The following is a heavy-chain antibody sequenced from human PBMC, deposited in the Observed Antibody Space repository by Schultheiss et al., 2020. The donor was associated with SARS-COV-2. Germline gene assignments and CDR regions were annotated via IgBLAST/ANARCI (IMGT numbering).Heavy chain of an antibody. Sequence: SETLSLTCTVSGGSISSGSYYWSWIRQPPGKGLEWIGYIYYSGSTNYNPSLRSRVSMSVDTSKNQFSLKLSSVTAADTAVYYCVRTYYYSSSRGLFDYWGQGILVTVSS. CDR3: VRTYYYSSSRGLFDY. V-gene: IGHV4-61*01. D-gene: IGHD3-22*01. CDR1: GGSISSGSYY. CDR2: IYYSGST. J-gene: IGHJ4*02.